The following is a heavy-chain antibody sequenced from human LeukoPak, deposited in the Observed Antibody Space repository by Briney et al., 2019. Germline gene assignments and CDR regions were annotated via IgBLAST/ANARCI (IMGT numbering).Heavy chain of an antibody. CDR3: ARDSIITIFGVVIRLDY. Sequence: NTGGSLRLSCAASGFTFSSYSMNWVRQAPGKGLEWVSSISSSSSYIYYADSVKGRFTISRDNAKNSLYLQMNGLRAEDTAVYYCARDSIITIFGVVIRLDYWGQGTLVTVSS. CDR1: GFTFSSYS. CDR2: ISSSSSYI. D-gene: IGHD3-3*01. J-gene: IGHJ4*02. V-gene: IGHV3-21*01.